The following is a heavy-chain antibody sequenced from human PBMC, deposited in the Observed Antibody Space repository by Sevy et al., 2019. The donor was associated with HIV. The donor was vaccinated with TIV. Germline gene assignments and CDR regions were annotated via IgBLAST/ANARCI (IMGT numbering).Heavy chain of an antibody. V-gene: IGHV3-74*01. J-gene: IGHJ4*02. CDR2: VNSDGSST. Sequence: GGSLRLSCAASGFAFSNYWMHWVRQTPGKGLVWVSRVNSDGSSTTYADSVKGRFTISRDNAKNTMSLQMSSLRADDTVLYYCVAANRGEDHWGQGTLVTVSS. CDR1: GFAFSNYW. CDR3: VAANRGEDH. D-gene: IGHD3-16*01.